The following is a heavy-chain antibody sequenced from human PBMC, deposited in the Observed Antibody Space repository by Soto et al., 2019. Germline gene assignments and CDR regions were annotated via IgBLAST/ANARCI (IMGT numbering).Heavy chain of an antibody. J-gene: IGHJ6*02. CDR3: AKEDIIGSSWYYYYGMDV. CDR2: ISGSGGST. Sequence: EVQLLESGGGLVQPGGSLRLSCAASGFTFSSYAMSWVRQAPGKGLEWVSAISGSGGSTYYADSVKGRFTISRDNSMNTLYLQMNSLRAEDTAVYYCAKEDIIGSSWYYYYGMDVWGQGTTVTVSS. D-gene: IGHD6-13*01. V-gene: IGHV3-23*01. CDR1: GFTFSSYA.